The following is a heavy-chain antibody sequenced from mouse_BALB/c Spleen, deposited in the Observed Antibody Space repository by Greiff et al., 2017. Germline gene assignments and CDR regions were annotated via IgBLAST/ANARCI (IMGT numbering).Heavy chain of an antibody. CDR2: IRNKANGYTT. CDR1: GFTFTDYY. D-gene: IGHD1-1*01. CDR3: AREYYYGSSPGFAY. V-gene: IGHV7-3*02. J-gene: IGHJ3*01. Sequence: EVQGVESGGGLVQPGGSLRLSCATSGFTFTDYYMSWVRQPPGKALEWLGFIRNKANGYTTEYSASVKGRFTISRDNSQSILYLQMNTLRAEDSATYYCAREYYYGSSPGFAYWGQGTLVTVSA.